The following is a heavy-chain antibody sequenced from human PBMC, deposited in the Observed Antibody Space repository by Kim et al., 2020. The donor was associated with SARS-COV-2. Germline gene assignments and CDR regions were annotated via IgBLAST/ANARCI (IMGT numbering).Heavy chain of an antibody. CDR1: GGSISSSSYY. D-gene: IGHD3-22*01. Sequence: SETLSLTCTVSGGSISSSSYYWGWIRQPPGKGLEWIGSIYYSGSTYYNPSLKSRVTISVDTSKNQFSLKLSSVTAADTAVYYCARQKRGLNYYDSSGPGWFDPWGQGTLVTVSS. CDR2: IYYSGST. V-gene: IGHV4-39*01. J-gene: IGHJ5*02. CDR3: ARQKRGLNYYDSSGPGWFDP.